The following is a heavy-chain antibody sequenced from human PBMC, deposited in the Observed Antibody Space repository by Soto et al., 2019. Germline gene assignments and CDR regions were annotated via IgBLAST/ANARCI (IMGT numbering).Heavy chain of an antibody. CDR1: GFTFSRYW. CDR3: ARDLENDGNYHMDV. CDR2: ISRDGSRI. V-gene: IGHV3-74*01. Sequence: GGSLRLSCAATGFTFSRYWMHWVRRAPGKGLMWVSRISRDGSRITYTDSVKGRFTISRDNAENTVYLQMNSLRAEDTAVYYCARDLENDGNYHMDVWGSGTTVTVSS. J-gene: IGHJ6*03. D-gene: IGHD3-3*01.